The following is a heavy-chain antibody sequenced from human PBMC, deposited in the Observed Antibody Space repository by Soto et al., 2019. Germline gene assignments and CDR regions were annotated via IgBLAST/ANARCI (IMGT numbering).Heavy chain of an antibody. Sequence: GRSLRLSCAASGFTFSSNWMDWVRQSPGKGLEWVANINQDGSEKHYIDSVKGRFTISRDNARNSLYLQMSSLTAEDSALYYCSPALNFWGQGTLVTVSS. CDR3: SPALNF. V-gene: IGHV3-7*01. J-gene: IGHJ4*02. CDR2: INQDGSEK. CDR1: GFTFSSNW. D-gene: IGHD2-2*01.